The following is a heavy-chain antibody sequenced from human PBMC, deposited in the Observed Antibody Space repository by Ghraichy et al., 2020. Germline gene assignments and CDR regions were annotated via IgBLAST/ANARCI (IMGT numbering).Heavy chain of an antibody. CDR3: ARDGAGPADYYDFWSGYLYYYGMDV. D-gene: IGHD3-3*01. CDR1: GFTFSSYS. Sequence: GGSLRLSCAASGFTFSSYSMNWVRQAPGKGLEWVSYISSSSSTIYYADSVKGRFTISRDNAKNSLYLQMNSLRDEDTAVYYCARDGAGPADYYDFWSGYLYYYGMDVWGQGTTVTVSS. V-gene: IGHV3-48*02. J-gene: IGHJ6*02. CDR2: ISSSSSTI.